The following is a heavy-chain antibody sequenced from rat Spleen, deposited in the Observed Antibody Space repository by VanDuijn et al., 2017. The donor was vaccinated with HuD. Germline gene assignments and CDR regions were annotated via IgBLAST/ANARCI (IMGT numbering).Heavy chain of an antibody. CDR1: GFTFSRYW. J-gene: IGHJ2*01. CDR3: AVSGYGY. Sequence: EVQLVESGGGLVQPGRSLKLSCVASGFTFSRYWMYWVRQAPGKGLEWVSSISSDGGYTYYPDSVKGRFTISRDNAENTVYLQMNSLRSEDTATYYCAVSGYGYWGQGIMVTVSS. V-gene: IGHV5-58*01. CDR2: ISSDGGYT. D-gene: IGHD4-3*01.